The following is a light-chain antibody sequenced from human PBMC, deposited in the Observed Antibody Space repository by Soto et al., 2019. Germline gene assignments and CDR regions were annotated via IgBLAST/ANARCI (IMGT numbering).Light chain of an antibody. J-gene: IGKJ4*01. V-gene: IGKV3-15*01. CDR2: GAF. Sequence: EIVMTQSPATLSVSPGETATLSCRASQSVSYNLAWYQQTPGQGPRLLLYGAFTRATGIPARFSGSGSGTEFTFTVSSPQSEDFGVYYCQEYKNWSPLTFGGGTKVEIK. CDR3: QEYKNWSPLT. CDR1: QSVSYN.